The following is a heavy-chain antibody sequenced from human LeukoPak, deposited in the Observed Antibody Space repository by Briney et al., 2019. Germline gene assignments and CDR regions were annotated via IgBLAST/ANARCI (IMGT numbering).Heavy chain of an antibody. CDR1: GDSVSSNSVT. CDR3: ARRLTQYDCFDP. Sequence: SQTLSLTCAISGDSVSSNSVTWNWIRQSPSRGLEWLGGTYYRSTWYNDYAVSVRGRITVNPDTSKNQFSLHLNSVTPEDTAVYYCARRLTQYDCFDPWGQGILVTVSP. V-gene: IGHV6-1*01. D-gene: IGHD2-2*01. CDR2: TYYRSTWYN. J-gene: IGHJ5*02.